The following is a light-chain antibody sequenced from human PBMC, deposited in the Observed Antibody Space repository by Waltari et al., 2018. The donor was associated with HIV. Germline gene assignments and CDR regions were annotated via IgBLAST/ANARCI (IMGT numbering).Light chain of an antibody. CDR2: DNN. CDR3: GAWDSSLSAVV. V-gene: IGLV1-51*01. Sequence: QSVLTQPPSVSAAPGQKVTIPCPGRNSTIGHNQVPWYQQRPGTAPKLLIYDNNKRPSGIPDRFSASKSGTSATLGITGLQTGDEAEYYCGAWDSSLSAVVFGTGTKVTVL. J-gene: IGLJ1*01. CDR1: NSTIGHNQ.